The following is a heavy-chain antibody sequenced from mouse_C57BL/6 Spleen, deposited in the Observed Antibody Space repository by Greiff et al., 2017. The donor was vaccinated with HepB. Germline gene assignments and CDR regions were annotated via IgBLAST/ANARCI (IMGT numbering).Heavy chain of an antibody. CDR2: IHPNSGST. CDR1: GYTFTSYW. Sequence: QVQLQQPGAELVKPGASVKLSCKASGYTFTSYWMHWVKQRPGQGLEWIGMIHPNSGSTNYNEKFKSKATLTVDKSSSTAYMQLSSLTSEDSAVYNCARNYGSSYGSGAYWGQGTLVTVSA. J-gene: IGHJ3*01. D-gene: IGHD1-1*01. CDR3: ARNYGSSYGSGAY. V-gene: IGHV1-64*01.